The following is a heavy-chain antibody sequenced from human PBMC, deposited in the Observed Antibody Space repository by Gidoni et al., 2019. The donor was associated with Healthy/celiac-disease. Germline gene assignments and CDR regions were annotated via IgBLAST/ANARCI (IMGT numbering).Heavy chain of an antibody. Sequence: EVQLLESGGGLVQPGGSLRLSCAASGFTFSSYAMSWVRQAPGKGLEWVSAISGSGGSTYYADSVKGRFTISRDNSKNTLYLQMNSLRAEDTAVYYCAKSNFARYYDSSGYLADYWGQGTLVTVSS. CDR1: GFTFSSYA. V-gene: IGHV3-23*01. CDR3: AKSNFARYYDSSGYLADY. J-gene: IGHJ4*02. D-gene: IGHD3-22*01. CDR2: ISGSGGST.